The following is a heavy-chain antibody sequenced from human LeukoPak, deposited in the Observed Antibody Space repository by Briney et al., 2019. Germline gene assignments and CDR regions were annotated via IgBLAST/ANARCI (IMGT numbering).Heavy chain of an antibody. J-gene: IGHJ4*02. D-gene: IGHD3-10*02. V-gene: IGHV1-3*01. CDR1: GYTFTTHA. CDR3: ARCGVLGDFDY. Sequence: AASVKVSCKASGYTFTTHALHWVRQAPGQRLEWMGWINAGNGNTKYSQKFQGRVTITGDTSATTVYMELSSLRSEDTAVYYCARCGVLGDFDYWGQGTLVAVSS. CDR2: INAGNGNT.